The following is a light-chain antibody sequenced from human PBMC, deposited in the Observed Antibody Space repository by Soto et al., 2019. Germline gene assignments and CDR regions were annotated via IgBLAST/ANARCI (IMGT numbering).Light chain of an antibody. CDR3: QQYNNWPPYT. CDR1: QSVSSN. J-gene: IGKJ2*01. V-gene: IGKV3-15*01. CDR2: GAS. Sequence: EIVMTQSPATLSVSPGERATLSCRASQSVSSNLAWYQQKPGQVRRLLIYGASTRATGIPARFSGSGSGTEFTRTISSLQSEDFAFYYCQQYNNWPPYTFGQGTKLEIK.